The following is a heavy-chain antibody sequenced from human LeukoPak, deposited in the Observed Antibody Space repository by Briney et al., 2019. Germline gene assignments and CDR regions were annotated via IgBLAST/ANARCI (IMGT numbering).Heavy chain of an antibody. D-gene: IGHD6-13*01. J-gene: IGHJ4*02. V-gene: IGHV1-2*02. CDR2: INPNSGDT. CDR3: ARRQQLTFDY. Sequence: ASVKVSCKASAYTFTVYYIHWVRQAPGQGLEWMGWINPNSGDTNYAQKFQGRVTMTRDTSTSTVYMELSSLRSEDTAVYYCARRQQLTFDYWGQGTLVTVSS. CDR1: AYTFTVYY.